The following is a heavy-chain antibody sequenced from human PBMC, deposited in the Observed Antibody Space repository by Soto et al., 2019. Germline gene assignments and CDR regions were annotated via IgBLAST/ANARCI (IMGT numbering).Heavy chain of an antibody. CDR2: INSDGSST. V-gene: IGHV3-74*01. J-gene: IGHJ4*02. CDR1: GFTFSSYW. CDR3: ANNDYGDVEFDY. D-gene: IGHD4-17*01. Sequence: EVQLVESGGGLVQPGGSLRLSCAAYGFTFSSYWMHWVRQAPGKGLVWVSRINSDGSSTSYADSVKGRFTISRDNAKNTLYLQMNSLRAEDTAVYYCANNDYGDVEFDYWGQGTLVTVSS.